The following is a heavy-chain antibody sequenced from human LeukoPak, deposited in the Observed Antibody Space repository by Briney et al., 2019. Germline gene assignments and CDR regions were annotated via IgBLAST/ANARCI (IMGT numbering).Heavy chain of an antibody. CDR2: ISTSVSTT. Sequence: GGSLRLSCAASGITFSSYEMNWVRQAPGKGLEWVSYISTSVSTTYYADSVKGRFTISRDNGKNSLYLQMNSLRDEDTAVYYCARYGRLGGESFDYWGQGTLVTVSS. V-gene: IGHV3-48*03. CDR3: ARYGRLGGESFDY. D-gene: IGHD2-21*01. CDR1: GITFSSYE. J-gene: IGHJ4*02.